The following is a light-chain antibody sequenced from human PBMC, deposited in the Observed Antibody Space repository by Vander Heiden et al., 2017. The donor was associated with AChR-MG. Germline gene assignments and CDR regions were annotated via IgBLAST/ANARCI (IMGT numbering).Light chain of an antibody. CDR3: SSYTGSSTLDV. CDR2: DVS. V-gene: IGLV2-14*01. J-gene: IGLJ1*01. CDR1: SSGVGGYNY. Sequence: QSALTQPASVSGSPGQSITISCTGTSSGVGGYNYVSWYQQHPGKAPKLMIFDVSNRPSGVSNRFSGSKSGNTASLTISGLQAEDEADYYCSSYTGSSTLDVFGTGTKVTVL.